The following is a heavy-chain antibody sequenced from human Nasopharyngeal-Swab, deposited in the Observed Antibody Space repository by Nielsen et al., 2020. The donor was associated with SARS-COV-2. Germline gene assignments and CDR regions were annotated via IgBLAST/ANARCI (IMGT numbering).Heavy chain of an antibody. CDR3: ARDRANWDFDY. CDR2: ISGSGGTI. V-gene: IGHV3-11*04. Sequence: GESLKISCAASGFTFSDYYMSWIRQAPGKGLEYISYISGSGGTIYYGDSMKDRFTISRDNAKDSLYLQMNSLRAEDTAVYYCARDRANWDFDYWGQGTLVTVSS. D-gene: IGHD7-27*01. CDR1: GFTFSDYY. J-gene: IGHJ4*02.